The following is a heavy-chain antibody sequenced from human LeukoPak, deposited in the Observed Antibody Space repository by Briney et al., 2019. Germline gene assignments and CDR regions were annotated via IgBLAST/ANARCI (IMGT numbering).Heavy chain of an antibody. Sequence: SVKVSCKASGGTFSSYAISWVRQAPGQGLEWMGGIIPIFGTANYAQKFQGRVTITADESTSTAYMELGSLRSEDTAVYYCARNRGPEYCSSTSCDFGSYYFDYWGQGTLVTVSS. CDR2: IIPIFGTA. J-gene: IGHJ4*02. V-gene: IGHV1-69*01. CDR3: ARNRGPEYCSSTSCDFGSYYFDY. CDR1: GGTFSSYA. D-gene: IGHD2-2*01.